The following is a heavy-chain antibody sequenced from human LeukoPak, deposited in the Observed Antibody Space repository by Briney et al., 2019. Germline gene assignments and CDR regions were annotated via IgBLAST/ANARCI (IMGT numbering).Heavy chain of an antibody. Sequence: NPSETLSLTCTVSGGSISSSSYYWGWIRQPPGKGLEWIGSIYYSGSTYYNPSLKSRVTISVDTSKNQFSLKLSSVTAADTAVYYCARDRELGYWGQGTLVTVSS. D-gene: IGHD1-1*01. CDR3: ARDRELGY. CDR2: IYYSGST. J-gene: IGHJ4*02. CDR1: GGSISSSSYY. V-gene: IGHV4-39*07.